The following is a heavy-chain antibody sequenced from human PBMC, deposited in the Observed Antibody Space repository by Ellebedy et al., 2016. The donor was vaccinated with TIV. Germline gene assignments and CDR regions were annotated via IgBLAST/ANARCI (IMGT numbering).Heavy chain of an antibody. J-gene: IGHJ4*02. V-gene: IGHV3-43*01. CDR2: ISWDSRDT. CDR3: AKLAGGGADYLDH. CDR1: GFMFDDFT. D-gene: IGHD4-23*01. Sequence: GESLKISCAASGFMFDDFTMHWVRQFPGKGLEWVSLISWDSRDTFYGDSVKGRFTISRDNSKNSVYLQMRNLRPEDTALYYCAKLAGGGADYLDHWGQGTLVTVSS.